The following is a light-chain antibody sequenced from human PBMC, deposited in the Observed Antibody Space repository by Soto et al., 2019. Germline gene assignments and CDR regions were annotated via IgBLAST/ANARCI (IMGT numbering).Light chain of an antibody. Sequence: IQMTQFPSTLSASVGDRVTITCRASQSISSSLAWYQQKPGKAPKLLIYDASNLESGVPSRFSGSGSGTEFTLSVSSLQPDDFTAYYCQQYNSYSPTFGQGTKVDIK. CDR1: QSISSS. J-gene: IGKJ1*01. V-gene: IGKV1-5*01. CDR2: DAS. CDR3: QQYNSYSPT.